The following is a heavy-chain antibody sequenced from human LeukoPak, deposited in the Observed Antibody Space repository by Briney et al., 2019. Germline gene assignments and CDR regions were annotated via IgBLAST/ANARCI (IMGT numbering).Heavy chain of an antibody. V-gene: IGHV4-34*01. CDR1: GGSFSGYY. J-gene: IGHJ5*02. Sequence: SETLSLTCAVYGGSFSGYYWSWIRQPPGKGLEWIGEINHSGSTNYNRSLKSRVTISVDTSKNQFSLKLSSVTAADTAVYYCARELLWFGTHNWFDPWGQGTLVTVSS. CDR2: INHSGST. CDR3: ARELLWFGTHNWFDP. D-gene: IGHD3-10*01.